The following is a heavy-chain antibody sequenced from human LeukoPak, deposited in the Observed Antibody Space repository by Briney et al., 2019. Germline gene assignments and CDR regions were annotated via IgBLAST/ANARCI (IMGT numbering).Heavy chain of an antibody. Sequence: SETLSLTCTVSGGSISSYYWSWIRQPPGKGLEWIGYIYYSGSTNYNPSLKSRVTISVDTSKNQFSLKLSSVTAADTAVYYCARHAVRAVAGSYFDYWGQGTLVTVSS. CDR3: ARHAVRAVAGSYFDY. J-gene: IGHJ4*02. CDR2: IYYSGST. D-gene: IGHD6-19*01. CDR1: GGSISSYY. V-gene: IGHV4-59*08.